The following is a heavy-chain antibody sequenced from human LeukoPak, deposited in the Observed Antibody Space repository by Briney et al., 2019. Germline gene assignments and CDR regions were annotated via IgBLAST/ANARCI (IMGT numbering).Heavy chain of an antibody. D-gene: IGHD3-10*01. Sequence: PSETLSLTCTVSGGSISSSSYYWGWIRQPPGKGLEWIGSIYYSGSTYYNPSLKSRVTISVDTSKNQFSLKLSSVTAADTAVYYCARHAPVENYYGSGSYLYYYYMDVWGKGTTVTVSS. CDR2: IYYSGST. J-gene: IGHJ6*03. CDR1: GGSISSSSYY. V-gene: IGHV4-39*01. CDR3: ARHAPVENYYGSGSYLYYYYMDV.